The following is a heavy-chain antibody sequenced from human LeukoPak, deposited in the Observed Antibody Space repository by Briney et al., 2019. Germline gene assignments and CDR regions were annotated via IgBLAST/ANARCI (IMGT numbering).Heavy chain of an antibody. CDR3: ASGPYQLPLDY. J-gene: IGHJ4*02. Sequence: GGSPRLSCAASGFTFSDYYMSWIRQAPGKGLEWVSYISSSGSTIYYADSVKGRFTISRDNAKNSLYLQMNSLRAEDTAVYYCASGPYQLPLDYWGQGTLVTVSS. D-gene: IGHD2-2*01. CDR1: GFTFSDYY. V-gene: IGHV3-11*01. CDR2: ISSSGSTI.